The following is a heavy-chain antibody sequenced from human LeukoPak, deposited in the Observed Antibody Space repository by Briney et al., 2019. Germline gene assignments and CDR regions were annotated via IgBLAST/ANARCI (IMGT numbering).Heavy chain of an antibody. V-gene: IGHV3-23*01. J-gene: IGHJ4*02. Sequence: GGSLRLSCAASGFTFNNYAMSWVRQAPGKGLEWVSAISGSDSGTYHADSVRGRFTISRDNSKNTLYLQMNSLRAEDAAVYYCTRFVYGAAADETGGHWGQGTLVTVSS. CDR2: ISGSDSGT. CDR3: TRFVYGAAADETGGH. CDR1: GFTFNNYA. D-gene: IGHD6-13*01.